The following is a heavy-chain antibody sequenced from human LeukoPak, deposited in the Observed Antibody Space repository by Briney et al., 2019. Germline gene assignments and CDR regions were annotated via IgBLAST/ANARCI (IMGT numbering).Heavy chain of an antibody. Sequence: GASVNVSCTASGYTFTSYDINWVRQATGQGLEWMGWMNPNSGNTGYAQKFQGRVTMTRNTSISTAYMELSSLRSEDTAVYYCALGSRYYRIDYWGQGTLVTVSS. V-gene: IGHV1-8*01. CDR3: ALGSRYYRIDY. CDR1: GYTFTSYD. CDR2: MNPNSGNT. J-gene: IGHJ4*02. D-gene: IGHD1-26*01.